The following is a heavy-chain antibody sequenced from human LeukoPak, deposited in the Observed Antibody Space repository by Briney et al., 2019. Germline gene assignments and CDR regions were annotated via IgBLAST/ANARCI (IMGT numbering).Heavy chain of an antibody. D-gene: IGHD1-26*01. CDR3: LRDRSGSWTFDY. CDR2: ISSDGNSH. J-gene: IGHJ4*02. CDR1: GFTFTAYH. Sequence: GGSLRLSCAASGFTFTAYHMHWVRQTPDKALEWVALISSDGNSHFFADSVKGRFTISSDRSKNTVYLQMNGLRPEDTAVYFCLRDRSGSWTFDYWGQGTLVTVSS. V-gene: IGHV3-30*03.